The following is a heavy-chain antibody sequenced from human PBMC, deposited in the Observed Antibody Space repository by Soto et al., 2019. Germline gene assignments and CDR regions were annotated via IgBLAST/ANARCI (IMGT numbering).Heavy chain of an antibody. CDR2: IYSGGST. V-gene: IGHV3-53*01. J-gene: IGHJ4*02. CDR3: ARSSNSIAAAGTGFDY. D-gene: IGHD6-13*01. Sequence: GSLRLSCAASGFTVSSNYMSWVRQAPGKGLEWVSVIYSGGSTYYADSVKGRFTISRDNSKNTLYLQMNSLRAEDTAVYYCARSSNSIAAAGTGFDYWGQGTLVTVSS. CDR1: GFTVSSNY.